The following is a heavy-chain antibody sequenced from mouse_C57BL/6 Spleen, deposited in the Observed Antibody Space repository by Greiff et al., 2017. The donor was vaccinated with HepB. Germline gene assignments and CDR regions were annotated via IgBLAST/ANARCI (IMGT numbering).Heavy chain of an antibody. CDR2: IYPGSGGT. D-gene: IGHD1-3*01. Sequence: QVQLQQPGAELVKPGASVKISCKASGYTFTSYWITWVKQRPGQGLEWIGDIYPGSGGTNYNEKFKSKATLTADKSSSTAYMQLSSLTSADSAVYYCARSGNNEDSWDYWGQGTTLTVSA. CDR3: ARSGNNEDSWDY. J-gene: IGHJ2*01. V-gene: IGHV1-55*01. CDR1: GYTFTSYW.